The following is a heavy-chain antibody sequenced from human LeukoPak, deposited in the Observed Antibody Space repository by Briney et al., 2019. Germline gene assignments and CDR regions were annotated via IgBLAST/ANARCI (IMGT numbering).Heavy chain of an antibody. Sequence: SETLSLTCSVSGGSLNYYYWSWIRQPAGRGLEWIGRVAGSGSTNYIPSLRSRATMSVDKTKNQFSLTLTAVTAADTAVYYCVREGRTGDYEGYWGPGTLVTVSS. CDR1: GGSLNYYY. CDR3: VREGRTGDYEGY. CDR2: VAGSGST. D-gene: IGHD4-17*01. J-gene: IGHJ4*02. V-gene: IGHV4-4*07.